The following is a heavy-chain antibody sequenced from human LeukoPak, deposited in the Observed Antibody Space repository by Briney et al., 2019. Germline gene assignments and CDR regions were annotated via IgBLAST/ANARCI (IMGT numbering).Heavy chain of an antibody. V-gene: IGHV3-23*01. CDR1: GFTFSAYA. CDR2: ISRSGSNT. Sequence: GGSLRLSCAASGFTFSAYAMSWVRQAPGKGLEWVSAISRSGSNTDYADSVKGRFTISRDNSKNTLYLQMNSLRPEDTAAYYCAKGGDILTGYYLYWYFDLWGRGTLVTVSS. J-gene: IGHJ2*01. CDR3: AKGGDILTGYYLYWYFDL. D-gene: IGHD3-9*01.